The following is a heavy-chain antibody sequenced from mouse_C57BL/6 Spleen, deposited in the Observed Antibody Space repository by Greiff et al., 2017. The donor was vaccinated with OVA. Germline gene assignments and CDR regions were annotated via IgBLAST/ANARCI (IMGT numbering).Heavy chain of an antibody. CDR3: ARHAGTGAMDY. Sequence: EVQVVESGGGLVQPGGSLKLSCAASGFTFSDYYMYWVRQTPEKRLEWVAYISTGGGSTYYPDTVKGRFTISRDNAKNTLYLQMSRLKSEDTAMYYCARHAGTGAMDYWGQGTSVTVSS. V-gene: IGHV5-12*01. CDR2: ISTGGGST. J-gene: IGHJ4*01. CDR1: GFTFSDYY. D-gene: IGHD4-1*01.